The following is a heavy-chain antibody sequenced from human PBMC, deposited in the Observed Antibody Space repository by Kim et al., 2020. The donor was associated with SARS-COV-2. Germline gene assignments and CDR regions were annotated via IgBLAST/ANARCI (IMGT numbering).Heavy chain of an antibody. J-gene: IGHJ4*02. Sequence: YNNPSLKSRVTISLDTTKNQFSLSMSSVSAADTAVYFCARDRDGYSLFEQWGQGALVTVSP. D-gene: IGHD3-22*01. CDR3: ARDRDGYSLFEQ. V-gene: IGHV4-39*02.